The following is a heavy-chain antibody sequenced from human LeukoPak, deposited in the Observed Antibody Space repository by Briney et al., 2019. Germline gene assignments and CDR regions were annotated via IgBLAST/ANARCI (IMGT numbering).Heavy chain of an antibody. V-gene: IGHV4-59*01. J-gene: IGHJ4*02. CDR1: GASINNNF. CDR2: IYYSGST. Sequence: SETLSLTCTVSGASINNNFWTWIRQPPGKGLEWIGYIYYSGSTNYNPSLKSRVTISVDTSKNQFSLKLSSVTAADTAVYYCARDGPNYDSSAIPPTWGQGTLVTVSS. D-gene: IGHD3-22*01. CDR3: ARDGPNYDSSAIPPT.